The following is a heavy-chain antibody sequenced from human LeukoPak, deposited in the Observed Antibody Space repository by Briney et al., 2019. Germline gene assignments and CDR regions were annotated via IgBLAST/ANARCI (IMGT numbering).Heavy chain of an antibody. Sequence: RSLRLSCSVTGFTFSTYVMHWVRKAPRKGLEYVSAISSNGDNTYYADSVKGRFTISRDNSKNTLYLQMSSLRADDTAVYYCVRGTGYWGQGTLVTVSS. J-gene: IGHJ4*02. CDR3: VRGTGY. V-gene: IGHV3-64D*06. CDR2: ISSNGDNT. CDR1: GFTFSTYV.